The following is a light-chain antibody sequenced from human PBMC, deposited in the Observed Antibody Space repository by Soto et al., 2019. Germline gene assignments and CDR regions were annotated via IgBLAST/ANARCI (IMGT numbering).Light chain of an antibody. Sequence: EVVMTHSPSTLSLSPGERSPLSCRASQSVSSNLAWYQQKHGQAPRLLIYATSSRAPDIPDRFSGSGSGTDFTLTINRLEPEDFAVYYCQQFGSSPLTFGQGTRIEI. J-gene: IGKJ5*01. CDR3: QQFGSSPLT. CDR2: ATS. CDR1: QSVSSN. V-gene: IGKV3-20*01.